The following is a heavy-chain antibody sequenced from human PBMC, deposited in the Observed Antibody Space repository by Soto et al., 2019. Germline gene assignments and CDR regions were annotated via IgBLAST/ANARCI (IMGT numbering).Heavy chain of an antibody. V-gene: IGHV1-2*02. Sequence: ASVKVSCKASGYTFTGDYMHWVRQAPGQGLEWMGWINPNSGGTNYAQKFQGRVTMTRDTSISTAYMELSRLRSDDTAVYYCARARTTMVRGTGEVYGMDVWGQGTTVTVSS. CDR3: ARARTTMVRGTGEVYGMDV. CDR1: GYTFTGDY. CDR2: INPNSGGT. J-gene: IGHJ6*02. D-gene: IGHD3-10*01.